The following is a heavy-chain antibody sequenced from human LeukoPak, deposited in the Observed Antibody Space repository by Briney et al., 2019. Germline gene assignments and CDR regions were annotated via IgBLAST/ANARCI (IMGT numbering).Heavy chain of an antibody. D-gene: IGHD2/OR15-2a*01. Sequence: ASVKVSCKASGYTFTTYAIHWVRQAPGQRLEWMGWINSGDGDTKHSQTFQSRVTITRDTSASTAYMELSSLRSEDTAVYYCARHSLSYPAGFDSWGQGTLVTVSS. V-gene: IGHV1-3*01. CDR1: GYTFTTYA. CDR3: ARHSLSYPAGFDS. J-gene: IGHJ4*02. CDR2: INSGDGDT.